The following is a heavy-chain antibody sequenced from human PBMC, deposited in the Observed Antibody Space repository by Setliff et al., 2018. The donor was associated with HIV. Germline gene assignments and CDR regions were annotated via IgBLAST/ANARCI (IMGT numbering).Heavy chain of an antibody. CDR3: AGSRGYFVKAD. V-gene: IGHV3-21*01. J-gene: IGHJ4*02. CDR1: GFTVSTKY. Sequence: GGSLRLSCVVSGFTVSTKYMSWVRQAPGKGLEWISSISSNIIYIYYADSVRGRFTISRDNVKNSVYLQMNSLRGEDTAVYYCAGSRGYFVKADWGQGTLVTVSS. CDR2: ISSNIIYI. D-gene: IGHD3-22*01.